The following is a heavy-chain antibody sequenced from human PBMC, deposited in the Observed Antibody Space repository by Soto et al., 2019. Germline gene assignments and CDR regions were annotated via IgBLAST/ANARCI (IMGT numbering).Heavy chain of an antibody. CDR2: IHYSGST. CDR3: ARAYGYYFDY. V-gene: IGHV4-59*01. Sequence: SETLSLTCTVSGGSISSYYWRWIRQPPGKGLEWIGYIHYSGSTNYNPSLKSRVTISVDTSKNQFSLKLSSVTAADTAVYYCARAYGYYFDYWGQGTLVTVSS. J-gene: IGHJ4*02. D-gene: IGHD3-10*01. CDR1: GGSISSYY.